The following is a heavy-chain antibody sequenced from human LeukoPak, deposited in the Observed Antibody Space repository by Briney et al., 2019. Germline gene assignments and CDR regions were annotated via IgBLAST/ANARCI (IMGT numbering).Heavy chain of an antibody. D-gene: IGHD3-22*01. V-gene: IGHV3-23*01. CDR1: GFTFSSYA. CDR3: AKDLLPSHYDSRVLDY. Sequence: WGTLRLSCAASGFTFSSYAMSWVRQAPGKGLEWVSTIIGSGGSTYYADSVRGRFTISRDNSKNTLYLQMNSLRAEDTAVYYCAKDLLPSHYDSRVLDYWGQGTLVTVSS. J-gene: IGHJ4*02. CDR2: IIGSGGST.